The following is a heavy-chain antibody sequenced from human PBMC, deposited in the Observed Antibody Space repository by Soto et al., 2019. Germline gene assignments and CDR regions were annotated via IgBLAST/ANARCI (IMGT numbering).Heavy chain of an antibody. CDR2: INAGNGRE. V-gene: IGHV1-3*01. D-gene: IGHD3-10*01. CDR1: GYTFTSYT. J-gene: IGHJ4*02. Sequence: QVQLQQSGAEVKKPGASVTISCKTSGYTFTSYTLHWVRQAPGQGLEWMGWINAGNGREKYSQRFKDRVSLSTNKSATTAYMELKSLRSEATAVYYYAGGGGWVGEASCDSFGQGTLVTVSS. CDR3: AGGGGWVGEASCDS.